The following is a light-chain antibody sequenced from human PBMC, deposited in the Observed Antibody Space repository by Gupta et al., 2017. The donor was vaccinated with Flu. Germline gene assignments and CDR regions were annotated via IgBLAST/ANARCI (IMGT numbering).Light chain of an antibody. CDR2: NNN. J-gene: IGLJ3*02. V-gene: IGLV1-44*01. CDR1: NSNIGSNT. CDR3: AAWDDTLNGPV. Sequence: QSVLTQPPSASETPGQRVTISCSGSNSNIGSNTVNWYQHLPGTAPKLFMYNNNRRPSGVPNRFSGSKSGTSASLAISGLQSEDEADDYCAAWDDTLNGPVCGGGTKVTVL.